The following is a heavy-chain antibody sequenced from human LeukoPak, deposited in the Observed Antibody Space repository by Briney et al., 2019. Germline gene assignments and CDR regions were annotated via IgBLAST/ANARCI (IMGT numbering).Heavy chain of an antibody. CDR2: IYYSGST. D-gene: IGHD3-22*01. Sequence: SETLSLTCTVSGGSISSYYWSWIRQPPGKGLEWIGYIYYSGSTNDNPSLTSHVPISVDTSKIQYYLKLSSVTTADRAVYYCERVFPYDSSGYYYVGHYGMDVWGQGTTVTVSS. CDR3: ERVFPYDSSGYYYVGHYGMDV. J-gene: IGHJ6*02. CDR1: GGSISSYY. V-gene: IGHV4-59*01.